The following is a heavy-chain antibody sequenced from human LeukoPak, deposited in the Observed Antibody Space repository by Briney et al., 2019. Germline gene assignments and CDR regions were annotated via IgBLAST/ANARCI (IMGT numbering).Heavy chain of an antibody. CDR1: GFTFSSYA. J-gene: IGHJ3*02. CDR2: ISGSGGST. V-gene: IGHV3-23*01. CDR3: AKPSADSSGYYFALDAFDI. D-gene: IGHD3-22*01. Sequence: PGGSLRLSCAASGFTFSSYAMSWVRQAPGKGLEWVSAISGSGGSTYYADSVKGRFIISRDNSKNTLYLQMSSLRAEDTAVYYCAKPSADSSGYYFALDAFDIWGQGTMVTVSS.